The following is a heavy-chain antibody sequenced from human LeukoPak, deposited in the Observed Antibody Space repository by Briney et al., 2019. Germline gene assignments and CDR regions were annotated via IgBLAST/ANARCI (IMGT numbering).Heavy chain of an antibody. CDR3: ARGDSSSKVDY. J-gene: IGHJ4*02. Sequence: SETLSLTCTVSGGSISSAYYYRSWIRQPPGKGLEWIGHIYNGVSTYSKPSLNSRVTISVDTPKNQFSLKLSSVTAADTAVYYCARGDSSSKVDYWGQGTLVTVSS. CDR2: IYNGVST. V-gene: IGHV4-30-4*01. D-gene: IGHD6-6*01. CDR1: GGSISSAYYY.